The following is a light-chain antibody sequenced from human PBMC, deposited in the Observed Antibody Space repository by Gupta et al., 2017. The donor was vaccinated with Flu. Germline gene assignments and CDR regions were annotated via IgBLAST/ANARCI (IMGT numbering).Light chain of an antibody. CDR2: GAS. V-gene: IGKV3-20*01. Sequence: EIVLTQSPGTLSLSPGERATLSCRAGQSVSRSSLAWYQQKPGQAPRLLIYGASSRATGIPDRFSGSGSGTDFTLTISRLEPEDFAVYYCQQDGSSPNTFGQGTKVEIK. CDR1: QSVSRSS. CDR3: QQDGSSPNT. J-gene: IGKJ1*01.